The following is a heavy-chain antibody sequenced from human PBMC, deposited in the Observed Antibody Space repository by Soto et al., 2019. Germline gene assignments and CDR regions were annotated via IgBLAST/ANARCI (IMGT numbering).Heavy chain of an antibody. J-gene: IGHJ4*02. D-gene: IGHD4-17*01. V-gene: IGHV1-3*01. CDR3: ARAPYGGSLDY. CDR2: INAGNGNT. Sequence: QVQLVQSGAEVKKPGASVKVSCKASGYTFTSYAMHWVRQAPGQRLEWMGWINAGNGNTYYSQKFQGRVTITRDTSASTAYTDLSSLRSEDTAVYYCARAPYGGSLDYWGQGILVIVSS. CDR1: GYTFTSYA.